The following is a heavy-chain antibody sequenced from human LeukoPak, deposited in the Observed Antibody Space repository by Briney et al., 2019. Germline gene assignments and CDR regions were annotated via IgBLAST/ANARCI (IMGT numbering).Heavy chain of an antibody. D-gene: IGHD4-11*01. CDR3: ARDRHDYTHYFDY. J-gene: IGHJ4*02. Sequence: PGGSLRLSCAASGFTFSSCWMSWVRQAPGKGLEWVANIKQDGSEKYYVDSVKGRFTISRDNAKNSLYLQMNSLRAEDTAVYYCARDRHDYTHYFDYWGQGTLVTVSS. CDR2: IKQDGSEK. CDR1: GFTFSSCW. V-gene: IGHV3-7*01.